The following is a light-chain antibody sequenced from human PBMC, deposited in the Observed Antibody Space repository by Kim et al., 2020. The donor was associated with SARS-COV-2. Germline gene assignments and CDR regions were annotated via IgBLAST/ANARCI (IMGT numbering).Light chain of an antibody. Sequence: SYELTQPPSVSVSPGQTASITCSGSKLGYKYAYWYQKKPGQSPVLVIYQHTKRPSGISQRFSGSSSGNTATLTISRAQTMDEADYYCQAWDSSTAVFGGG. CDR2: QHT. V-gene: IGLV3-1*01. CDR3: QAWDSSTAV. J-gene: IGLJ3*02. CDR1: KLGYKY.